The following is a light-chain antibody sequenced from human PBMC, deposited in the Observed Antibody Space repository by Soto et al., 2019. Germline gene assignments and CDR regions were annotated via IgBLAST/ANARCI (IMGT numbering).Light chain of an antibody. Sequence: ALAQPASVSGSPGQSITISCTGTSSDVGGYNYVSWYQQHPGKAPKLMIYDVSNRPSGVSNRFSGSKSGNTASLTISGLQAEDEADYYCSSYTSSSGYVFGTGTKVTVL. V-gene: IGLV2-14*01. CDR2: DVS. CDR3: SSYTSSSGYV. J-gene: IGLJ1*01. CDR1: SSDVGGYNY.